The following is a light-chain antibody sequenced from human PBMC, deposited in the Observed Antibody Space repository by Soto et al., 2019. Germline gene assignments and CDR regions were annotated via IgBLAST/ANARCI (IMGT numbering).Light chain of an antibody. J-gene: IGLJ1*01. V-gene: IGLV2-18*01. CDR2: EAS. Sequence: QSALTQHPSVSGSPGQSVTISCTGTSTDFVTYNRVSWYQQPPGTAPKLIVYEASNRPSGVPDRFSGSKSGNTASLTISGLQAADEADYYCSLYTSENTYVFGTGTKVTVL. CDR3: SLYTSENTYV. CDR1: STDFVTYNR.